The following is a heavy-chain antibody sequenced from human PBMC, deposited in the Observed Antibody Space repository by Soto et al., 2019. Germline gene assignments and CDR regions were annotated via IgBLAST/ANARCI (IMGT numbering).Heavy chain of an antibody. CDR2: IYYSGST. Sequence: SETLSLTCTVSGGSISSGDYYWSWIRQPPGKGLEWIGYIYYSGSTYYNPSLKSRVTISVDTSKNQFSLKLSSVTAADTAFYYCAREGALLIGDKSDYYSTMDVWGKGTTVTVSS. CDR3: AREGALLIGDKSDYYSTMDV. D-gene: IGHD2-21*01. CDR1: GGSISSGDYY. V-gene: IGHV4-30-4*01. J-gene: IGHJ6*04.